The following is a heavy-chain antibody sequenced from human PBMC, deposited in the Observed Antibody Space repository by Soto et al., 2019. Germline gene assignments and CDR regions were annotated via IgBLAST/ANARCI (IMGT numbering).Heavy chain of an antibody. J-gene: IGHJ4*02. V-gene: IGHV3-74*01. CDR2: TNTDGSST. CDR3: ARGTRVRPADSDCDY. Sequence: GGSLRLSCAASGFTFSTYWMHWVRQAPGKGLVWVSRTNTDGSSTTYADSVEGRFTISRDNAKNTLYLQMNSLRAEDTAVYYWARGTRVRPADSDCDYWGQGTLVTVSS. D-gene: IGHD4-4*01. CDR1: GFTFSTYW.